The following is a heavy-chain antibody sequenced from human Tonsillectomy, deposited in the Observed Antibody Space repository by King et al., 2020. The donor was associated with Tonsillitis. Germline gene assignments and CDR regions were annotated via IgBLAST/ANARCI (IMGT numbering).Heavy chain of an antibody. J-gene: IGHJ4*02. CDR1: GGSISSNTYY. V-gene: IGHV4-39*01. D-gene: IGHD3-16*02. CDR2: IYYSGST. Sequence: QLQESGPGLVKPSETLSLTCTVSGGSISSNTYYWGWIRQPPGKGLELIGSIYYSGSTYYNPSLKSRVTISVDTSKNQFSLKLSSVTAADTAVYYCARSYSDYLWGSYRPDFDYWGQGTLVTVSS. CDR3: ARSYSDYLWGSYRPDFDY.